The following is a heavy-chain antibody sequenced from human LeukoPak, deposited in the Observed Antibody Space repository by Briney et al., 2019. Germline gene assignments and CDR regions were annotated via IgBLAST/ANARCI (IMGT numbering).Heavy chain of an antibody. CDR3: ARKDYGSGSSGLVDY. D-gene: IGHD3-10*01. CDR2: IIPIFGTA. V-gene: IGHV1-69*13. CDR1: GYTFTSYG. J-gene: IGHJ4*02. Sequence: GASVKVSCKASGYTFTSYGISWVRQAPGQGLEWMGGIIPIFGTANYAQKFQGRVTITADESTSTAYMELSSLRSEDTAVYYCARKDYGSGSSGLVDYWGQGTLVTVSS.